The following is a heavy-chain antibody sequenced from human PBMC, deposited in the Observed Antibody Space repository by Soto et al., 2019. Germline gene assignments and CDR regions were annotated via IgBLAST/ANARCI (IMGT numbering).Heavy chain of an antibody. CDR1: GFGFSAYS. D-gene: IGHD5-18*01. Sequence: ELQLLESGGDLIQPGGSLRLSCAASGFGFSAYSMSWVRQAPGKGREWVSGMSATGGSTYYIDSVKGRFIISRDNSRKTLYLQMNSLRADDTAIYYCAKSWGDTWQESAFDVWGLGTMVTV. J-gene: IGHJ3*01. CDR3: AKSWGDTWQESAFDV. CDR2: MSATGGST. V-gene: IGHV3-23*01.